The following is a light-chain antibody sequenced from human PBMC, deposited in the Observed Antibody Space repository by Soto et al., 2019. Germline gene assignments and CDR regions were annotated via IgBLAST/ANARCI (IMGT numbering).Light chain of an antibody. CDR2: GNS. J-gene: IGLJ1*01. V-gene: IGLV1-40*01. Sequence: QSALTQPPSVSGAPGQRVTISCTGSSSNIGAGYDVHWCQQPPGTAPKLLIFGNSNRPSGVPDRFSGSKSGTSASLAITGLQAEDEADYYCQSYDSTFYVFGTGTKVTVL. CDR1: SSNIGAGYD. CDR3: QSYDSTFYV.